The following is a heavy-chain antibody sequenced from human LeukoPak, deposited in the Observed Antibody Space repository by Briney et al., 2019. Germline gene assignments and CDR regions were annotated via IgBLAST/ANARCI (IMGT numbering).Heavy chain of an antibody. Sequence: GGSLRLSCAASGFTFNNYAMNWVRQAPGKGLEWVSSISSGGETTYYADSAKGRFTISRDNSQNTLYLQMNSLRAEDTAVYYCARDYADYVGYFFFDYRGQGTLVTVSS. CDR3: ARDYADYVGYFFFDY. J-gene: IGHJ4*02. CDR2: ISSGGETT. V-gene: IGHV3-23*01. D-gene: IGHD4-17*01. CDR1: GFTFNNYA.